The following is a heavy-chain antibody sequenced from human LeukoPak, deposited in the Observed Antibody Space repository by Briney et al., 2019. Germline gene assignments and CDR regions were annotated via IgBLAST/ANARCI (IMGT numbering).Heavy chain of an antibody. CDR1: GGSISSYY. J-gene: IGHJ6*02. D-gene: IGHD2-15*01. Sequence: KPSETLSLTCTVSGGSISSYYWSWIRQPPGKGLEWIGYVYYSGSTNYNPSLKSRVTISVDTSKNQFSLKLSSVTAADTAVYYCARGYCSGGSCYSGYHYGMDVWGQGTTVTVSS. CDR2: VYYSGST. V-gene: IGHV4-59*01. CDR3: ARGYCSGGSCYSGYHYGMDV.